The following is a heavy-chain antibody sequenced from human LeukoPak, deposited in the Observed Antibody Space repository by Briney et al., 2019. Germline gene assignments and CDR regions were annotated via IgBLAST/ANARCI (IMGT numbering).Heavy chain of an antibody. Sequence: SETLSLTCTVSGGSISSYYWSWIRQPPGKGLEWIGRIYTSGSTNYNPSLRSRVTISVDTSKNQFSLNLSSMTAADTAVYYCARDRDYWNDAFDIWGQGTMVTVSS. D-gene: IGHD1-1*01. CDR1: GGSISSYY. CDR2: IYTSGST. V-gene: IGHV4-4*08. J-gene: IGHJ3*02. CDR3: ARDRDYWNDAFDI.